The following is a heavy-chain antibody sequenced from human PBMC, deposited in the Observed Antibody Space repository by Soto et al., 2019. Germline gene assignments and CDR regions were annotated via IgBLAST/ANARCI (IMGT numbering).Heavy chain of an antibody. D-gene: IGHD2-21*02. J-gene: IGHJ3*02. CDR3: ARSRPVGHIVVVTARGAFDI. V-gene: IGHV1-46*01. Sequence: ASVKVSCKASGYTFTSYYIHWVRQAPGQGLEWMGIINPSGGSTTYAQKFQGRVTMTRDTSTSTVYMDLSRLRSEDTAVYYCARSRPVGHIVVVTARGAFDIWGQGTMVTVSS. CDR1: GYTFTSYY. CDR2: INPSGGST.